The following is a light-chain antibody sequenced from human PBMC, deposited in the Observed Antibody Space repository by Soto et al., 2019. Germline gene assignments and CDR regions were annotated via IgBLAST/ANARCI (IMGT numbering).Light chain of an antibody. Sequence: DIQMTQSPSTLSASVGDRVTITCRASQSISSWLAWYQQKPGKAPKLLIYKASTLESGVPSRCSGRGSGTEFTLTISSLHPDDFAIYYCQQYKSHSGYTFGQGTKLEI. CDR3: QQYKSHSGYT. J-gene: IGKJ2*01. V-gene: IGKV1-5*03. CDR1: QSISSW. CDR2: KAS.